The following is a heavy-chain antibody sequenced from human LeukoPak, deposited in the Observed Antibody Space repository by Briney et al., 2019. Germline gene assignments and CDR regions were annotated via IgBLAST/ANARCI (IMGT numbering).Heavy chain of an antibody. Sequence: ASVKVSCKASGYTFTSYGISWVRQAPGQGLEWMGWINPNSGGTNYAQKFQGRVTMTRNTSISTAYMELTSLTSEDTAVYYCAREVAATGTYYYYYYMDVWGKGTTVTISS. CDR1: GYTFTSYG. J-gene: IGHJ6*03. D-gene: IGHD6-13*01. V-gene: IGHV1-8*02. CDR3: AREVAATGTYYYYYYMDV. CDR2: INPNSGGT.